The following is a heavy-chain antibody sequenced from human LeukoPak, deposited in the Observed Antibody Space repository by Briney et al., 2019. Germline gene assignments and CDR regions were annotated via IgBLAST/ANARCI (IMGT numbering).Heavy chain of an antibody. J-gene: IGHJ6*02. V-gene: IGHV3-48*01. Sequence: GGSLRLSCAASGFTSSSYSMNWVRQAPGKGLEWVSYISSSSSTIYYADSVKGRFTISRDNAKNSLYLQMNSLRAEDTAVYYCARDIGGIAVAGDPYYYGMDVWGQGTTVTVSS. CDR2: ISSSSSTI. CDR1: GFTSSSYS. D-gene: IGHD6-19*01. CDR3: ARDIGGIAVAGDPYYYGMDV.